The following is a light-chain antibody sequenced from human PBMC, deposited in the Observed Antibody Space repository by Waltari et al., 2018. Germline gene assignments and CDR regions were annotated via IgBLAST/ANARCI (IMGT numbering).Light chain of an antibody. CDR3: SAYTRSSTLV. J-gene: IGLJ2*01. V-gene: IGLV2-14*03. CDR2: DVS. Sequence: QSALTQPASVSGSPGQSITISCTGTSSDVGGYNYVSWYHQHQGKAPQLLVSDVSNRPSGVSKRVSGSKSGNTASLTISGLQAEDEADYYCSAYTRSSTLVFGGGTKLTVL. CDR1: SSDVGGYNY.